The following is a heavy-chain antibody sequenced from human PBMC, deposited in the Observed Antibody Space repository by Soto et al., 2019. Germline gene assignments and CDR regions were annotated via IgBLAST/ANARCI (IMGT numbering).Heavy chain of an antibody. Sequence: EVQLLESGGGLVQPGGSLRLSCAASGFTFSSYAMSWVRQAPGKGLEWVSAISGSGGSTYYADSVKGRFTISRDNSKNTLYQQMNSLRAEDTAVYYCAKGSARNYDILTGLLYWGQGTLVTVSS. V-gene: IGHV3-23*01. CDR3: AKGSARNYDILTGLLY. CDR2: ISGSGGST. CDR1: GFTFSSYA. J-gene: IGHJ4*02. D-gene: IGHD3-9*01.